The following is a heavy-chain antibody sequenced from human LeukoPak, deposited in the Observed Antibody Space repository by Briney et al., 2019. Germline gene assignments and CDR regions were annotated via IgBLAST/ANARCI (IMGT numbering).Heavy chain of an antibody. CDR1: GFTFSSYG. Sequence: GGSPRLSCAASGFTFSSYGMHWVRQAPGKGLEWVAVIWYDGSNKYYADSVKGRFTISRDNSKNTLYLQMNSLRAEDTAVYFCARGGYFDWLPIDYWGQGTLVTVSS. CDR2: IWYDGSNK. V-gene: IGHV3-33*01. J-gene: IGHJ4*02. CDR3: ARGGYFDWLPIDY. D-gene: IGHD3-9*01.